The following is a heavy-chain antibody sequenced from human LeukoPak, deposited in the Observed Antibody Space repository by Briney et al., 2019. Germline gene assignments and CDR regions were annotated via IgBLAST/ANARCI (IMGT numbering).Heavy chain of an antibody. CDR2: ISAYNGNT. D-gene: IGHD4-23*01. CDR3: ARDSPSTVVISDI. CDR1: GYTFTNYG. V-gene: IGHV1-18*01. J-gene: IGHJ3*02. Sequence: ASVKVSFKASGYTFTNYGISWVRQAPGQGLEWMGWISAYNGNTNYAQNLQGRVTMTTDTSTGTAYMDLRSLRSDDTAVYYCARDSPSTVVISDIWGQGTMVTVSS.